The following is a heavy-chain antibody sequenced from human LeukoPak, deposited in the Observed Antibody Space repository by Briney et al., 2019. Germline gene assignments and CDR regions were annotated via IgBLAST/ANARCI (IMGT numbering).Heavy chain of an antibody. J-gene: IGHJ4*02. CDR1: GGSISSSSYY. Sequence: PSETLSLTCTVSGGSISSSSYYWGWIRQPPGKGLEWIGSIYYSGSTYYNPSLKSRVTISVDTSKNQFSLKLSSVTAADTAVYYCGSSTRYYYDSSGYSGDYWGQGTLVTVSS. D-gene: IGHD3-22*01. CDR3: GSSTRYYYDSSGYSGDY. V-gene: IGHV4-39*01. CDR2: IYYSGST.